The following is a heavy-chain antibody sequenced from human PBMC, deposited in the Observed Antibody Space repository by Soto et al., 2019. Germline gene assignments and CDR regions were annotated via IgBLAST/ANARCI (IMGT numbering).Heavy chain of an antibody. J-gene: IGHJ4*02. CDR3: ARHSGYGVLGDY. Sequence: EVQLLESGGGLVQPGGSLRFSCAASGFTFTSYAMSWVRQAPGKGLEWVSAISGSGGSTYYADSVKGRFTISRDNSKNTLYLQMNSLRAEDTAVYYCARHSGYGVLGDYWGQGTLVTVSS. CDR2: ISGSGGST. D-gene: IGHD5-12*01. CDR1: GFTFTSYA. V-gene: IGHV3-23*01.